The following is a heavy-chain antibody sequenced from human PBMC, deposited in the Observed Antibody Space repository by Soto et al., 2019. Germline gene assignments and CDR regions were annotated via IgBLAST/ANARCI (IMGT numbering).Heavy chain of an antibody. CDR1: CYNFTSYG. J-gene: IGHJ2*01. Sequence: GAPGKGSCKGSCYNFTSYGISWGGQAPGQRGERKGWISAYNGTTNYAQKLQGRVTMTTDTSTSTAYMELRSLSSDDTAVYYCARIGPPDYYYIWGPPTPAAWYFDLWGRGTLVTVSS. V-gene: IGHV1-18*01. CDR3: ARIGPPDYYYIWGPPTPAAWYFDL. D-gene: IGHD3-16*01. CDR2: ISAYNGTT.